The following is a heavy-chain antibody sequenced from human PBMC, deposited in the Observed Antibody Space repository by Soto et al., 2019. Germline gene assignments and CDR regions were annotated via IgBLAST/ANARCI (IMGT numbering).Heavy chain of an antibody. CDR1: GGSISSYY. V-gene: IGHV4-59*08. Sequence: SETLSLTCTVSGGSISSYYWSWVRQPPGKGLEWIGYIYYSGSTNYNPSLKSRVTISVDTSKNQFSLKLSSVTAADTAVYYCARHRLTDDFWSGYLFDPWGQGTLVTVS. CDR2: IYYSGST. J-gene: IGHJ5*02. D-gene: IGHD3-3*01. CDR3: ARHRLTDDFWSGYLFDP.